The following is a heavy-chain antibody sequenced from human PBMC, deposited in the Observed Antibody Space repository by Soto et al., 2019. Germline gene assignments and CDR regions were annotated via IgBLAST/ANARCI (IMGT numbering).Heavy chain of an antibody. V-gene: IGHV1-18*01. Sequence: QVPLVQSGAEVKKPGASVKVSCKASGYTFTSYGISWVRQAPGQGLEWMGWISAYNGNTNYAQKLQGRVTMTTDTSTSTAYMELRSLRSDDTAVYYCARDFTYYDFWSGYYTDYGMDVWGQGTTVTVSS. J-gene: IGHJ6*02. CDR2: ISAYNGNT. CDR3: ARDFTYYDFWSGYYTDYGMDV. D-gene: IGHD3-3*01. CDR1: GYTFTSYG.